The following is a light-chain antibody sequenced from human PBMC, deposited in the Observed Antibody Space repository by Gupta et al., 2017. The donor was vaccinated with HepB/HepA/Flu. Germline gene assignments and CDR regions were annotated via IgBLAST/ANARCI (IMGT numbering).Light chain of an antibody. CDR1: QGISTF. CDR3: QKYYSAPWT. Sequence: DIQITHSPSSLSPSVGDRVTITSLASQGISTFLAWYQQKPGKGPKLLLYAASTLESGVPSRFSCSGFGTDFSLTISSPQPEDVATYYCQKYYSAPWTFGQGTKVEIK. J-gene: IGKJ1*01. V-gene: IGKV1-27*01. CDR2: AAS.